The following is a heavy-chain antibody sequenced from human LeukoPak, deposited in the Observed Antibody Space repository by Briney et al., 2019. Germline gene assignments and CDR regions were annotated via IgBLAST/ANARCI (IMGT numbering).Heavy chain of an antibody. Sequence: ASVKVSCKASGYTFTGSYMHWERQAPGQGLEWMGRINPNSGGANYAQKFQGRVTMTRDTSTNTAYMELSGLESDDTAVYYCAKVVDLTYYDNSGSQYFDCWGQGTLVTVSS. J-gene: IGHJ4*02. CDR1: GYTFTGSY. CDR2: INPNSGGA. CDR3: AKVVDLTYYDNSGSQYFDC. V-gene: IGHV1-2*06. D-gene: IGHD3-22*01.